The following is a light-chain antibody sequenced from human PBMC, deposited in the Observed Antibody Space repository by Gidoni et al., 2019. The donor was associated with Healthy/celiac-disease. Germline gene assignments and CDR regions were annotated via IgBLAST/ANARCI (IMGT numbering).Light chain of an antibody. CDR3: MQALQTPRT. V-gene: IGKV2-28*01. CDR2: LGS. CDR1: QSLLHSNGYNY. Sequence: IVMTQSPLSLPVTPGEPASISCRSSQSLLHSNGYNYLDWYLQKPGQSPQLLIYLGSNRASGVPDRFSGSGSGTDFTLKISRVEAEDVGFYYCMQALQTPRTFGQGTKLEIK. J-gene: IGKJ2*01.